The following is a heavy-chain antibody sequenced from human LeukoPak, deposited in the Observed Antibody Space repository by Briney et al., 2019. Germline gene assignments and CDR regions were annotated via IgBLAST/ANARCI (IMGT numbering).Heavy chain of an antibody. CDR3: ARDLSAGQWLVSDY. J-gene: IGHJ4*02. V-gene: IGHV1-18*01. Sequence: ASVKVSCKTSGYTFTTYGISWVRQAPGQGLEWMGWISAYNGNTNYAQKLQGRVTMTTDTSTSTAYMELRSLRSDDTAVYYCARDLSAGQWLVSDYWGQGTLVTVSS. D-gene: IGHD6-19*01. CDR1: GYTFTTYG. CDR2: ISAYNGNT.